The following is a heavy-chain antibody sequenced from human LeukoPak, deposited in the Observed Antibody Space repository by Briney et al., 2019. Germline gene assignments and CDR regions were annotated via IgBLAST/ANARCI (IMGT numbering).Heavy chain of an antibody. Sequence: PGGSLRLSCAASGFAFNTYSMNWVRQAPGKGLEWVSYIRSDSTIINYAESAKGRFTISRDNAKNSLYLQMNSLRAEDTAVYFCARVQAGKWDFDFWGQGTLVTVSS. J-gene: IGHJ4*02. CDR1: GFAFNTYS. D-gene: IGHD2-8*01. CDR3: ARVQAGKWDFDF. CDR2: IRSDSTII. V-gene: IGHV3-48*01.